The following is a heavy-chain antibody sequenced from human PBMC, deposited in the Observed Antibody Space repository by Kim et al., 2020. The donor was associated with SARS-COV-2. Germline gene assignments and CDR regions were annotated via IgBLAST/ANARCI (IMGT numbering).Heavy chain of an antibody. J-gene: IGHJ4*02. V-gene: IGHV2-5*01. Sequence: SPSLKSKLTITKDTSKNQVDLTMTNMDPVDTATYYCAHLVVVINGYYFDYWGQGTLVTVSS. D-gene: IGHD3-22*01. CDR3: AHLVVVINGYYFDY.